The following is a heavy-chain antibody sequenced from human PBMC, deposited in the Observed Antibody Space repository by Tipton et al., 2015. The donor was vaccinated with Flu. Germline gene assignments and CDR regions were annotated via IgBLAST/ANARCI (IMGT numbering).Heavy chain of an antibody. CDR3: ARPGGPAAVNPFSYFDF. V-gene: IGHV1-18*04. D-gene: IGHD2-2*01. Sequence: QSGAEVKKPGASMKVSCKTSGFPLTSYGVSWVRQAPGQGLEWMGWISGYGDDTNYAQKFQGRVTMTTDTSTSTAYMELRSLTSDDTAVYYCARPGGPAAVNPFSYFDFWGQGTLVTVSS. CDR2: ISGYGDDT. CDR1: GFPLTSYG. J-gene: IGHJ4*02.